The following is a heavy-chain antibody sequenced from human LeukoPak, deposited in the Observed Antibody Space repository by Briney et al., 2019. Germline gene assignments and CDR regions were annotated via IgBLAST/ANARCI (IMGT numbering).Heavy chain of an antibody. D-gene: IGHD3-3*01. V-gene: IGHV3-7*01. J-gene: IGHJ5*02. CDR3: ARSKYYDFWSGYSDWFDP. Sequence: WIRQTPGKGLEWVANIKQDGSEKYYVDSVKGRFTISRDNAKNSLYLQMNSLRAEDTAVYYCARSKYYDFWSGYSDWFDPWGQGTLVTVSS. CDR2: IKQDGSEK.